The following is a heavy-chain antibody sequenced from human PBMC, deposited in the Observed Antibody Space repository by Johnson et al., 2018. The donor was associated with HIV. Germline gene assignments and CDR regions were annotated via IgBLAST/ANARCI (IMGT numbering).Heavy chain of an antibody. V-gene: IGHV3-20*04. J-gene: IGHJ3*02. Sequence: EMQLVESGGGLVQSGGSLRLSCAASGFTFDDYGMNWVRQAPGKGLEWVSGINWNGGSTGYGDSVKGRFTISRDNAKNSLYLQMNSLRAGDTAVYYCARAGRWCGDTFDIWGQGTMVTVSS. CDR3: ARAGRWCGDTFDI. D-gene: IGHD3-10*01. CDR2: INWNGGST. CDR1: GFTFDDYG.